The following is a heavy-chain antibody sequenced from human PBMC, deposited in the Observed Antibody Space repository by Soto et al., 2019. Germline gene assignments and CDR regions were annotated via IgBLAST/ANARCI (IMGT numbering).Heavy chain of an antibody. Sequence: LRLSCAASGFTFSSYAMSWVRQSPGKGLEWVSAISGSGGSTYYADSVKGRFTISRDNSKNTLYLQMNSLRAEDTAVYYCAKGDYGAPEDWYFDLWGRGTLVTVSS. V-gene: IGHV3-23*01. D-gene: IGHD4-17*01. CDR3: AKGDYGAPEDWYFDL. CDR1: GFTFSSYA. J-gene: IGHJ2*01. CDR2: ISGSGGST.